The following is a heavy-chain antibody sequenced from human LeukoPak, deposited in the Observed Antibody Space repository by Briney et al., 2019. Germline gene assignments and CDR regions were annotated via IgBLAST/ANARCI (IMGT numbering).Heavy chain of an antibody. CDR2: IYYSGST. D-gene: IGHD3-10*01. V-gene: IGHV4-59*01. CDR1: GGSISSDY. J-gene: IGHJ1*01. Sequence: PSETLSLTCTVSGGSISSDYWNWIRQPPGKRLEWIGYIYYSGSTNYNPSLKSRVTISVDTSKNQFSLKVTSVTAADTAVYYCARGGGLRITMVLFQHWGHGTLVAVSS. CDR3: ARGGGLRITMVLFQH.